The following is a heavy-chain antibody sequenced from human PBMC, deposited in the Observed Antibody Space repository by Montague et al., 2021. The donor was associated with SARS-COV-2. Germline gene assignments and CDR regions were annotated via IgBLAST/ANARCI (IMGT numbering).Heavy chain of an antibody. Sequence: SETLSLTCTVSGDSTSCSNCYWGWIRQAPGKGLDWIGTIYNSGTTYYNPSLKSRLTITIDTSKNQFPLKLTSVTAADTAVYYCARHRNYGDHSLGNWFHPRGQGTLVTVSS. V-gene: IGHV4-39*01. D-gene: IGHD4-17*01. CDR3: ARHRNYGDHSLGNWFHP. CDR2: IYNSGTT. J-gene: IGHJ5*02. CDR1: GDSTSCSNCY.